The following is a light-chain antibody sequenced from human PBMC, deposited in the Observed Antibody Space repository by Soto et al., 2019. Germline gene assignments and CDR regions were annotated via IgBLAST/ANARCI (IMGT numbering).Light chain of an antibody. CDR3: STYTSSSTLV. CDR1: RSDVGAYNY. Sequence: QSVLTQPASVSGSPGQSITISCTATRSDVGAYNYVSWYQQYPGKAPKLMIYEVINRPSGVSNRFSGSKSGNTASLIISGRHAEDEADYYCSTYTSSSTLVVGGGTKLTVL. CDR2: EVI. J-gene: IGLJ2*01. V-gene: IGLV2-14*01.